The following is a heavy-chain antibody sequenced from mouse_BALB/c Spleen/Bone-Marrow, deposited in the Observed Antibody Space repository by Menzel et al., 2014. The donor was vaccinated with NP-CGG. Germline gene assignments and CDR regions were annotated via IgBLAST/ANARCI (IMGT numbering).Heavy chain of an antibody. CDR1: GFTFSSYG. CDR2: INSNGGST. CDR3: ARDYDYDY. J-gene: IGHJ2*01. V-gene: IGHV5-6-3*01. Sequence: EVKVVESGGGLVQPGGSLKLSCAASGFTFSSYGMSWVRQTPDKRLELVATINSNGGSTYYPDSVKGRFTISRDNAKNTLHLQMSSLKSEDTAMYYCARDYDYDYWGQGTTLTVSS. D-gene: IGHD2-4*01.